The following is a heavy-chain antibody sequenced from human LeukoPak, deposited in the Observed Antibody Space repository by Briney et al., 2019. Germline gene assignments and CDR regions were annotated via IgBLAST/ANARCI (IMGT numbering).Heavy chain of an antibody. CDR3: TTVEDIVVVPAAGNGMDV. V-gene: IGHV3-15*01. CDR2: IKSKTDGGTT. CDR1: GFTFNNYG. D-gene: IGHD2-2*01. Sequence: GGSLRLSCAASGFTFNNYGMHYVRQAPGKGLEWVGRIKSKTDGGTTDYAAPVKGRFTISRDDSKNTLYLQMNSLKTEDTAVYYCTTVEDIVVVPAAGNGMDVWGQGTTVTVSS. J-gene: IGHJ6*02.